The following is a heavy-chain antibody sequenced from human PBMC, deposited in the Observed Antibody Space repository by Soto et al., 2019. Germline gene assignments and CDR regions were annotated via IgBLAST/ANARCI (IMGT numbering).Heavy chain of an antibody. J-gene: IGHJ4*02. CDR2: IRNKANSYTT. CDR1: GFTFSDHH. Sequence: EVQLVESGGGLVQPGGSLRLSCAASGFTFSDHHMAWVRQAPGKGLEWVGRIRNKANSYTTEYAASVKGRFTISRDDSKNSLYLQMNSLKTEDTAVYYCASSVGRAATFDYWGQGALVTVSS. V-gene: IGHV3-72*01. D-gene: IGHD1-26*01. CDR3: ASSVGRAATFDY.